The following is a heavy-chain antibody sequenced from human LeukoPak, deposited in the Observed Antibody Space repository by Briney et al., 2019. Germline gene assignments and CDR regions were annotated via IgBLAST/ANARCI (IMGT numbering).Heavy chain of an antibody. D-gene: IGHD3-22*01. CDR3: ARLYYDSSGFDY. CDR2: IHYSARI. CDR1: GYSISSGYY. Sequence: SETLSLTCTVSGYSISSGYYWGWIRQPPGKGLEWIGSIHYSARIYYNPSLKSRLTISPDTSKNQFSLKLSSVTAADTAVYYCARLYYDSSGFDYWGQGTLVTVSS. J-gene: IGHJ4*02. V-gene: IGHV4-38-2*02.